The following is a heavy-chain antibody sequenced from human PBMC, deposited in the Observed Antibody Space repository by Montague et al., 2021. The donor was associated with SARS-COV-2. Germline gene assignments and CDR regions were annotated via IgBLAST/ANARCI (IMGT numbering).Heavy chain of an antibody. CDR1: SGSLSGYY. Sequence: SETLSLTCAVYSGSLSGYYWSWIRQAPGKGLEWIGEINYSGDTYYNPSLTSRVTISMDTSESQFSLKMTSVTAADTAVYYCAREGYRSGSFYIDYWGQGTLVTVSS. CDR2: INYSGDT. CDR3: AREGYRSGSFYIDY. V-gene: IGHV4-34*01. D-gene: IGHD1-26*01. J-gene: IGHJ4*01.